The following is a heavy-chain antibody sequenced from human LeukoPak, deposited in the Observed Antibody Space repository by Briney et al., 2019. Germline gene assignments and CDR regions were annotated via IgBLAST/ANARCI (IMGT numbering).Heavy chain of an antibody. Sequence: RPGGSLRLSCAASGFTFSSYAMSWVRQAPGKGLEWVPGISWNSGSIGYADSVKGRFTISRDNAKNSLYLQMNSLRAEDTALYYCAKGAAAGTTPRYFDYWGQGTLVTVSS. J-gene: IGHJ4*02. CDR1: GFTFSSYA. CDR3: AKGAAAGTTPRYFDY. V-gene: IGHV3-9*01. CDR2: ISWNSGSI. D-gene: IGHD6-13*01.